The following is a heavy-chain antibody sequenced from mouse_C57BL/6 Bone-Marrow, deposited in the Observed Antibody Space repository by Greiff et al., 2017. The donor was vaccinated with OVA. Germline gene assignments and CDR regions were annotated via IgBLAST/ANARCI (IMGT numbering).Heavy chain of an antibody. CDR1: GFTFSDYY. J-gene: IGHJ4*01. V-gene: IGHV5-12*01. CDR2: ISNGGGST. D-gene: IGHD1-1*02. Sequence: EVMLVESGGGLVQPGGSLKLSCAASGFTFSDYYMYWVRQTPEKRLEWVAYISNGGGSTYYPDTVKGRFPISRDNAKNTLYLQMSRLKSEDTAMYYCARRWFPGDYAMDYWGQGTSVTVSS. CDR3: ARRWFPGDYAMDY.